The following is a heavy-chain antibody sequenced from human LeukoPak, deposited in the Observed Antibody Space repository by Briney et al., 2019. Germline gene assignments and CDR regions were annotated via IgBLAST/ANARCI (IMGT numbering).Heavy chain of an antibody. CDR2: IYYSGST. Sequence: SQTLSLTCTVSARSISSYYSSCIRHPPEKGLEWIWYIYYSGSTNYKPSLKSRVTIAVDTSKKQFSLKRSSVTAADTDVYYCARVMSGYSYGYTDYWGQGTLVTVSS. CDR3: ARVMSGYSYGYTDY. V-gene: IGHV4-59*01. CDR1: ARSISSYY. J-gene: IGHJ4*02. D-gene: IGHD5-18*01.